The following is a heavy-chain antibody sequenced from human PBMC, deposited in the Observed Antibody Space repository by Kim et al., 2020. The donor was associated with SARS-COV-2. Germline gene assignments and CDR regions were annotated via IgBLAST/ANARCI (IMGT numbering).Heavy chain of an antibody. D-gene: IGHD6-13*01. V-gene: IGHV4-34*01. CDR1: GGSFSGYY. CDR3: ARGAPDSIAAAGRGFRGANAPYY. CDR2: INHSGST. Sequence: SETLSLTCAVYGGSFSGYYWSWIRQPPGKGLEWIGEINHSGSTNYNPSLKSRVTISVDTSKNQFSLKLSSVTAADTAVYYCARGAPDSIAAAGRGFRGANAPYYWGQGTLVTVSS. J-gene: IGHJ4*02.